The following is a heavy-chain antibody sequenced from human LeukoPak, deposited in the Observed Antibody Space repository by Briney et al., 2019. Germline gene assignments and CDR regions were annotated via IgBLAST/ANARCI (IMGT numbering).Heavy chain of an antibody. V-gene: IGHV3-15*07. Sequence: GGSLRLSWAASGFTFSNAWMNWVRQAPGKGLEWVGRIKSKTDGGTTDYAAPVKGRFTISRDDSKNTLYLQMNSLKTEDTAVYYCTTESWELPSPHFDYWGQGTLVTVSS. J-gene: IGHJ4*02. CDR2: IKSKTDGGTT. CDR3: TTESWELPSPHFDY. D-gene: IGHD1-26*01. CDR1: GFTFSNAW.